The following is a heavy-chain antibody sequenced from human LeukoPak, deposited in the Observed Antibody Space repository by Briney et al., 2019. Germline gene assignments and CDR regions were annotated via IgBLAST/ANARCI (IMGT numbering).Heavy chain of an antibody. D-gene: IGHD3-22*01. CDR1: GFTFSSYG. CDR3: AKETYYCDSSGLDY. Sequence: GGSLRLSCAASGFTFSSYGMHWVRQAPGKGLEWVAVIWYDGSNKYNADSVKGRFTISRDNSKNTLYLQMNSLRAEDTAVYYCAKETYYCDSSGLDYWGQGTLVTVSS. V-gene: IGHV3-33*06. J-gene: IGHJ4*02. CDR2: IWYDGSNK.